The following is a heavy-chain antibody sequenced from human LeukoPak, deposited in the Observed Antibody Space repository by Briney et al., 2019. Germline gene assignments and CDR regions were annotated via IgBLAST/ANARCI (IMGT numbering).Heavy chain of an antibody. CDR3: AGGGGRHVEY. D-gene: IGHD2/OR15-2a*01. Sequence: GGSLRLSCAASGFTFSSYWMSWVRQAPGKGLEWVANIKEDGSEKNYGDTVKGRFTISRDNAKNSLYLQRNSLRAEDTAVYYSAGGGGRHVEYWGQGTLVTVSS. CDR2: IKEDGSEK. CDR1: GFTFSSYW. V-gene: IGHV3-7*05. J-gene: IGHJ4*02.